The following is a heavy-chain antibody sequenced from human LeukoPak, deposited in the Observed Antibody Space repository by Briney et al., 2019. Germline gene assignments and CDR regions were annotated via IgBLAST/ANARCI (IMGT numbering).Heavy chain of an antibody. CDR2: VSYSGST. Sequence: SETLSLTCTVSGGSISSYYWSWIRQPPAKGLEWIGYVSYSGSTNYNPSLKSRVTISEDTSKNHFSLKLSSVTAADTAVYYCAMYNFWSGYYGDYWGQGTLVTVSS. V-gene: IGHV4-59*01. CDR1: GGSISSYY. CDR3: AMYNFWSGYYGDY. J-gene: IGHJ4*02. D-gene: IGHD3-3*01.